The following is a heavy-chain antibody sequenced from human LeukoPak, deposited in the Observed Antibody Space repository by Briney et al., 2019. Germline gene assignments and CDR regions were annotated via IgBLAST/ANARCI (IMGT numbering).Heavy chain of an antibody. J-gene: IGHJ6*04. D-gene: IGHD2-2*01. Sequence: PGRSLRLSCAASGFTFDDYAMHWVRQAPGKGLEWVSGISWNSGSIGYADSVKGRFTISRDNAKNSLYLQMNSLRAEDTALYYCAKEKEYCSSTSRLGPGIKDVWGKGTTVTVSS. CDR2: ISWNSGSI. V-gene: IGHV3-9*01. CDR1: GFTFDDYA. CDR3: AKEKEYCSSTSRLGPGIKDV.